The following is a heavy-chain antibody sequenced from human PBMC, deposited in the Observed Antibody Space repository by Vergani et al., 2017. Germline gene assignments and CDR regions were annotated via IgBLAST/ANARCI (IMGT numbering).Heavy chain of an antibody. V-gene: IGHV3-33*01. Sequence: QVQLVESGGGVVQPGRSLRLSCAASGFTFSSYGLHWVRQVPGKGLEWVAVIWYDGSNKYYADSVKGRFTISRDNSKNTLYLQMNSRRAEDTAVYYCARGDGYYYYYMDVWGKGTTVTVSS. CDR1: GFTFSSYG. CDR2: IWYDGSNK. CDR3: ARGDGYYYYYMDV. J-gene: IGHJ6*03.